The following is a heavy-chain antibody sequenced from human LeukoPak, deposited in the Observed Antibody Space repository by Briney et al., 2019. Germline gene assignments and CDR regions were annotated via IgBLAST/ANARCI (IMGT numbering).Heavy chain of an antibody. CDR1: GFTFSNYG. CDR2: IRYDGSNK. Sequence: QSGGSLRLSCAASGFTFSNYGMHWVRRAPGKGLEWVAFIRYDGSNKYYADSVKGRFTISRDNSKNTLYLQMNSLRAEDTAVYYCAKGAHYYGSGSYHGNWGQGTLVTVSS. J-gene: IGHJ4*02. D-gene: IGHD3-10*01. CDR3: AKGAHYYGSGSYHGN. V-gene: IGHV3-30*02.